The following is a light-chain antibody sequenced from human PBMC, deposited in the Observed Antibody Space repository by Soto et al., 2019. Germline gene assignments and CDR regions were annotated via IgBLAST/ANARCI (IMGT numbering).Light chain of an antibody. CDR3: QQFATSPLT. V-gene: IGKV3-20*01. Sequence: NVVTQSPCTLSLSPGERATLSCRASQSLSSSYLAWYQQKPGQAPRLLIYGASSRATGIPDRFSGSGSGTDFTLTISRLEPEDFAVYYCQQFATSPLTFGGGTKV. J-gene: IGKJ4*01. CDR1: QSLSSSY. CDR2: GAS.